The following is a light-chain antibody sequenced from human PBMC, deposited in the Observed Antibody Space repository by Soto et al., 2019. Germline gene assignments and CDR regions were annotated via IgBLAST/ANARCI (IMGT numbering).Light chain of an antibody. CDR3: QQFNSYPFT. J-gene: IGKJ5*01. V-gene: IGKV1-9*01. Sequence: DIQLTQSPSFLSASVGDRVTITCRASQGISNYLAWYQQKAGKAPNLLIYAASTLQSGVPSRFSGSGSGTEFSLTISSLKPEDFATDDWQQFNSYPFTFSQGTRLEIK. CDR1: QGISNY. CDR2: AAS.